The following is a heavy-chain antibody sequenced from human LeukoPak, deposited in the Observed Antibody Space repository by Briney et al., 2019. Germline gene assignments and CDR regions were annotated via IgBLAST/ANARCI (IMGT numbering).Heavy chain of an antibody. CDR3: TTRSVDH. J-gene: IGHJ1*01. D-gene: IGHD3-9*01. Sequence: GGSLRLSCVASGFTPSNAWMSRVRRAPGKGLEWVGRIKSKTDGGTIDYAAPVKGRFTISRDDSKNTLYLQVNSLKTDDTAVYYCTTRSVDHWGQGTLVTVSS. CDR1: GFTPSNAW. V-gene: IGHV3-15*01. CDR2: IKSKTDGGTI.